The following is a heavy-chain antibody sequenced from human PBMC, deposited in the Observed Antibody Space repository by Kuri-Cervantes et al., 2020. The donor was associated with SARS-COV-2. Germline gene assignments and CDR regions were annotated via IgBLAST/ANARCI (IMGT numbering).Heavy chain of an antibody. J-gene: IGHJ6*02. Sequence: SETLSLTCTVSGGSISSSSYYWGWIRQPPGKGLEWIGSIYYSGSTYYNPSLKSRVTISVDTSKNQFSLKLSSVTAADTAVYYCARDTMSSSSWSRYYYYGMDVWAQGPS. CDR1: GGSISSSSYY. D-gene: IGHD6-13*01. CDR3: ARDTMSSSSWSRYYYYGMDV. V-gene: IGHV4-39*07. CDR2: IYYSGST.